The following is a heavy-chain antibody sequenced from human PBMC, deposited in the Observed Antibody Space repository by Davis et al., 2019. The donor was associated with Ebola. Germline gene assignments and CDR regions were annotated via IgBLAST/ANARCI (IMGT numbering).Heavy chain of an antibody. CDR3: ARDSWFGELLWDIVDP. CDR1: GFSLRTYS. CDR2: ISSSGSHI. Sequence: GGSLRLSCAASGFSLRTYSGNWVRQAPGKGLEWVSSISSSGSHISYADSLKGRFTISRDNSKNTLYLQMNSRGAEDTAVYYCARDSWFGELLWDIVDPWGQGTLVTVSS. D-gene: IGHD3-10*01. V-gene: IGHV3-21*01. J-gene: IGHJ5*02.